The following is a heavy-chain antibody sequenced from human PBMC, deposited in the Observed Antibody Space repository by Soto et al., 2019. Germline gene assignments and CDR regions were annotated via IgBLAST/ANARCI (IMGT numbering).Heavy chain of an antibody. Sequence: ASVKVSCKASGYTFTSYGISWVRQAPGQGLEWMGWISAYNGNTNYAQKLQGRVTMTTDTSTSTAYMELRSLRSDDTAVYYCARKVIICSSTSCYRNYGMDVWGQGTTVTVS. CDR3: ARKVIICSSTSCYRNYGMDV. V-gene: IGHV1-18*01. CDR1: GYTFTSYG. J-gene: IGHJ6*02. D-gene: IGHD2-2*01. CDR2: ISAYNGNT.